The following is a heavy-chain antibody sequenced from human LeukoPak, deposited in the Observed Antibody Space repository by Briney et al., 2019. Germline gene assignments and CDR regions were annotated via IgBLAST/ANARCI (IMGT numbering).Heavy chain of an antibody. J-gene: IGHJ4*02. V-gene: IGHV3-23*01. Sequence: GGSLRLTCAVSGFTLTNHGVSWVRQAPGKGLEWVSIITGTGGRYYGDSVKGRFILSRDNSKNTVYMQMSSLRAEDTATYYCAKDYCRDGNCPFPFLDSWGQGTLVSVSS. CDR1: GFTLTNHG. D-gene: IGHD2-15*01. CDR3: AKDYCRDGNCPFPFLDS. CDR2: ITGTGGR.